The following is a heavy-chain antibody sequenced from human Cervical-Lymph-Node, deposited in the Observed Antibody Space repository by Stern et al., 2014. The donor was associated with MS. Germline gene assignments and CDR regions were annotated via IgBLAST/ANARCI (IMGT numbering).Heavy chain of an antibody. J-gene: IGHJ4*02. D-gene: IGHD4-17*01. CDR1: GGSISSNNW. CDR3: ARHAYGDYGDYFDY. V-gene: IGHV4-4*02. CDR2: IYHSGST. Sequence: QVQLQESGPGLVKPSGTLSLTCAVSGGSISSNNWWTWVRQPPGKGLEWIGEIYHSGSTNYSPALKSRVAMSVDKPRNQFSLKLSSLTAADTAVYYCARHAYGDYGDYFDYWGQGTLVTVSS.